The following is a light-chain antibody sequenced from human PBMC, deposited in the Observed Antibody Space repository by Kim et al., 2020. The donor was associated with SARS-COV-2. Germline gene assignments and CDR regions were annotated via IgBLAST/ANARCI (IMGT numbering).Light chain of an antibody. J-gene: IGKJ5*01. Sequence: EIVLTQSPDTLSLSPGERATLSCRASQSASSNYLAWYQQKPGQAPRLLIYGASSRATGIPDRFSGSGSGTDFNLTISRLEPEDFAVYWCQQYRSSITFGQGTRLEIK. CDR3: QQYRSSIT. CDR1: QSASSNY. CDR2: GAS. V-gene: IGKV3-20*01.